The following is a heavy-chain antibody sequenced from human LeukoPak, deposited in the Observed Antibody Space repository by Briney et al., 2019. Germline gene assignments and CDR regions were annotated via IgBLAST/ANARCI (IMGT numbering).Heavy chain of an antibody. Sequence: GGSLRLSCAASGFTFSSYSMNWVRQAPGKGLEWVSYISSSSSTIYYADSVKGRFTISRDNSKNTLYLQMNSLRAEDTAVYYCAKDPDYFQGSDYWGQGTLVTVSS. CDR1: GFTFSSYS. D-gene: IGHD4-17*01. J-gene: IGHJ4*02. V-gene: IGHV3-48*01. CDR3: AKDPDYFQGSDY. CDR2: ISSSSSTI.